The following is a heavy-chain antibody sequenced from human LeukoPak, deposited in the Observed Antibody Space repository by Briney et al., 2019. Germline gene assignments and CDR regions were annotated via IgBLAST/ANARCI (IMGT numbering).Heavy chain of an antibody. V-gene: IGHV1-18*01. Sequence: GASVKVSCKASGYTFTSYGISWVRQAPGQGLEWMGWISAYNGNTNYAQKLQGRVTMTTDTSTSTAYMELRSLRSDDTAVYYCARDPLEPTYYYDSSGYDPFDYWGQGTLVTVPS. D-gene: IGHD3-22*01. CDR3: ARDPLEPTYYYDSSGYDPFDY. CDR2: ISAYNGNT. J-gene: IGHJ4*02. CDR1: GYTFTSYG.